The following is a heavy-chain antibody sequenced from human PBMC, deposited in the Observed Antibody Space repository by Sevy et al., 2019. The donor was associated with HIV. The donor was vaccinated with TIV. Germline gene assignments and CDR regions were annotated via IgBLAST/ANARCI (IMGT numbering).Heavy chain of an antibody. Sequence: GGSLRLSCAASGFAFHEYSMSWIRLAPGKGLEWVATLSFGCGKINYADSVKGRFTISRDNSKNSFYLQMDNLRVEDTALYYCAREGCSRPHDYWGQGTRVTVSS. J-gene: IGHJ4*02. CDR1: GFAFHEYS. CDR2: LSFGCGKI. D-gene: IGHD2-8*01. CDR3: AREGCSRPHDY. V-gene: IGHV3-23*01.